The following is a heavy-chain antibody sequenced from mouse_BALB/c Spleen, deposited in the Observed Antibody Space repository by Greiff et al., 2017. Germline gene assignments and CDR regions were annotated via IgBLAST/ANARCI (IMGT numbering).Heavy chain of an antibody. Sequence: QVQLKQSGPGLVAPSQSLSITCTVSGFSLTSYGVHWVRQPPGKGLEWLGVIWAGGSTNYNSALMSRLSISKDNSKSQVFLKMNSLQTDDTAMYYCARANYYYGSSWAMDYWGQGTSVTVSS. J-gene: IGHJ4*01. CDR3: ARANYYYGSSWAMDY. V-gene: IGHV2-9*02. CDR1: GFSLTSYG. D-gene: IGHD1-1*01. CDR2: IWAGGST.